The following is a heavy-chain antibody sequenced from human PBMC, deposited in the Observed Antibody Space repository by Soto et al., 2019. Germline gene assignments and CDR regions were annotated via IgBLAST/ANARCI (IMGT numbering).Heavy chain of an antibody. Sequence: PGGSLRLSCAASGFTFTNYAMSWVRQAPGKGLEWVSGLSGPGDTYYADSVKGRFTISRDNSKNTLYLQMSSPRAEDTAVYYCARVSLGASTITDYYYYGMDVWGQGTTVTVS. V-gene: IGHV3-23*01. CDR1: GFTFTNYA. CDR3: ARVSLGASTITDYYYYGMDV. D-gene: IGHD1-26*01. CDR2: LSGPGDT. J-gene: IGHJ6*02.